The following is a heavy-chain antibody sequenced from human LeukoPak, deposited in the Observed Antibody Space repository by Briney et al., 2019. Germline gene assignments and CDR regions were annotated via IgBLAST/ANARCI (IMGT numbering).Heavy chain of an antibody. CDR1: GFSFSSFS. J-gene: IGHJ4*02. Sequence: GGSLRLSCAASGFSFSSFSMNWVRQAPGKGLEWVLSISSSTTFIDYADSVKGRFTISRDNAKDSLYLQMNSLRAEDTAVYYCARGEPGFGGLPTVLDNWGQGALVTVSS. CDR2: ISSSTTFI. V-gene: IGHV3-21*01. D-gene: IGHD4-23*01. CDR3: ARGEPGFGGLPTVLDN.